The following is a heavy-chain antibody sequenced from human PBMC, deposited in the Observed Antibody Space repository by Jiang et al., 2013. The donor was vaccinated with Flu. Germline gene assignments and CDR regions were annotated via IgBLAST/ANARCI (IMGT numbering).Heavy chain of an antibody. V-gene: IGHV4-31*03. CDR1: GGSINSGISY. Sequence: GSGLVKPSQTLSLTCTVTGGSINSGISYWSWIRQHPEKGLEWLGYIYSSGSTSYNPSLRSRLSLSVDTSKNTFSLRLDSVTAADTAVYYCARGGLPGRLSTDVWGQGTMVTVSS. CDR2: IYSSGST. CDR3: ARGGLPGRLSTDV. J-gene: IGHJ6*02. D-gene: IGHD3/OR15-3a*01.